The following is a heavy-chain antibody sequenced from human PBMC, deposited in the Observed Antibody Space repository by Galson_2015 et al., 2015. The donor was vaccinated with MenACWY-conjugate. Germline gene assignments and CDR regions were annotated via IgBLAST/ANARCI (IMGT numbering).Heavy chain of an antibody. J-gene: IGHJ4*02. CDR2: IGNSGGST. D-gene: IGHD1-26*01. CDR1: GFTFNNYA. CDR3: AKGVCGTFDY. Sequence: SLRLSCAASGFTFNNYAMNWVRQVPGKGLEWVSVIGNSGGSTSYADSVKGRFTISRDDSKNTLYLQMNSLRAEDTAVYYCAKGVCGTFDYWGQGTLVTVSS. V-gene: IGHV3-23*01.